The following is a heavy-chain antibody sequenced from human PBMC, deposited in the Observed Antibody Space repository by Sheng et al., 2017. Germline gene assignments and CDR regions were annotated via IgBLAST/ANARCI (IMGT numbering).Heavy chain of an antibody. CDR1: GYSISSGYY. J-gene: IGHJ4*02. CDR2: IYHSGST. D-gene: IGHD2-2*01. CDR3: DMGCSSTSCSPGGY. V-gene: IGHV4-38-2*01. Sequence: QVQLQESGPGLVKPSETLSLTCAVSGYSISSGYYWGWIRQPPGKGLEWIGSIYHSGSTYYNPSLKSRVTISVDTSKNQFSLKLSSVTAADTAVYYCDMGCSSTSCSPGGYWGQGTLVTVSS.